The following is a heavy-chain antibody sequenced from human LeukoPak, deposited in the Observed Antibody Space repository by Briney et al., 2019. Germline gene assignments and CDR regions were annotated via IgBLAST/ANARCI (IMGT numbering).Heavy chain of an antibody. J-gene: IGHJ4*02. CDR2: IRYDGSNK. V-gene: IGHV3-30*02. D-gene: IGHD3-10*01. CDR1: GFTFSSYG. Sequence: GGSLRLSCAASGFTFSSYGMHWVRQAPGKGLEWVAFIRYDGSNKYYADSVKGRFTISRDNAKNSLYLQMNSLRAEDTAVYYCARDQTMVRGVIIIEPPFDYWGQGTLVTVSS. CDR3: ARDQTMVRGVIIIEPPFDY.